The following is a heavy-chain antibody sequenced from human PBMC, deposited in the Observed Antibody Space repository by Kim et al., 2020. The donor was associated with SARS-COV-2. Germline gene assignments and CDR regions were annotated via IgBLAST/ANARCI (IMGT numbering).Heavy chain of an antibody. J-gene: IGHJ4*02. D-gene: IGHD3-22*01. Sequence: SVKVSCKASGGTFSSYAISWVRQAPGQGLEWMGGIIPIFGTANYAQKFQGRVTITADESTSTAYMELSSLRSEDTAVYYCARGGGLRYYYDSSGYYGEYIDYWGQGTLVTVSS. CDR2: IIPIFGTA. V-gene: IGHV1-69*13. CDR3: ARGGGLRYYYDSSGYYGEYIDY. CDR1: GGTFSSYA.